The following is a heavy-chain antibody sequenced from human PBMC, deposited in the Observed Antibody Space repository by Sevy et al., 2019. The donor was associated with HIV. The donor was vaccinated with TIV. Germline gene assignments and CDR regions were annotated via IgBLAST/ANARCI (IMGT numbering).Heavy chain of an antibody. V-gene: IGHV3-30-3*01. Sequence: GGSLRLSCEASGFAFRDSAIHWVRQSPGKGLEWVALISHGGSYEYYVDSVKGRFTVSSDRSKNILYLQMDSLRAEDTALYYCARMVSWGLRWELIKENAFDIWGQGTAVTVSS. CDR1: GFAFRDSA. D-gene: IGHD4-17*01. J-gene: IGHJ3*02. CDR2: ISHGGSYE. CDR3: ARMVSWGLRWELIKENAFDI.